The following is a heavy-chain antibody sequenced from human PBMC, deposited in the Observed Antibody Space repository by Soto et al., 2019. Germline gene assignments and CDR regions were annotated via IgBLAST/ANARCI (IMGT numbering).Heavy chain of an antibody. CDR2: FDPEDGET. J-gene: IGHJ4*02. D-gene: IGHD2-2*02. CDR3: ATAAHYCSSTSCYTFDY. V-gene: IGHV1-24*01. Sequence: ASVKVSCKVSGYTLNELYMHWVRQAPGKGLEWMGGFDPEDGETTYSQKFQGRVTMTEDTFTDTAYMELSSLRSEDTAVYYCATAAHYCSSTSCYTFDYRGQGTLVTVSS. CDR1: GYTLNELY.